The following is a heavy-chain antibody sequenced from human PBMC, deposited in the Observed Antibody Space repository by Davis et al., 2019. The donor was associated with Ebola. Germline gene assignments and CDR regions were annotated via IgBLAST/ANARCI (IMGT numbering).Heavy chain of an antibody. D-gene: IGHD2-2*02. CDR1: GFTFSSYW. CDR3: ARDTGYCSSTSCYTSYYYYYYMDV. CDR2: IKQDGSEK. Sequence: GESLKISCAASGFTFSSYWMSWVRQAPGKGLEWVANIKQDGSEKYYVDSVKGRFTISRDNAKNSLYLQMNSLRAEDTAVYYCARDTGYCSSTSCYTSYYYYYYMDVWGKGTTVTVSS. V-gene: IGHV3-7*01. J-gene: IGHJ6*03.